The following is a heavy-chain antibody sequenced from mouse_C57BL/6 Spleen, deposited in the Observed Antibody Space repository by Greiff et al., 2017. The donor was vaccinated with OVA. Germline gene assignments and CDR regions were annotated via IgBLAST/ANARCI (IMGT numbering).Heavy chain of an antibody. D-gene: IGHD1-1*01. CDR3: AREQGHYGSSSWYFDV. CDR1: GYTFTSYW. J-gene: IGHJ1*03. CDR2: IDPSDSYT. Sequence: VQLQQSGAELVMPGASVKLSCKASGYTFTSYWMHWVKQRPGQGLEWIGEIDPSDSYTNYNQKFKGKSTLTVDKSSSTAYMQLSSLTSEDSAVYDGAREQGHYGSSSWYFDVWGTGTTVTVSS. V-gene: IGHV1-69*01.